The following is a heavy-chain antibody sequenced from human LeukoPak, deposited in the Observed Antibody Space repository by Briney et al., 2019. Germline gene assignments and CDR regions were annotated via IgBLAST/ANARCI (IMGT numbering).Heavy chain of an antibody. CDR2: IKEDGSEK. CDR1: GFSFSSFW. CDR3: AYSRSSLAAGY. V-gene: IGHV3-7*03. Sequence: PGGSLRLSCAASGFSFSSFWLSWVRQAPEKGLEWVANIKEDGSEKYYVDSVKGRFTISRDNAKKSLYLQMSSLRAEDTAVHYCAYSRSSLAAGYWGQGTPVTVSS. J-gene: IGHJ4*02. D-gene: IGHD2-15*01.